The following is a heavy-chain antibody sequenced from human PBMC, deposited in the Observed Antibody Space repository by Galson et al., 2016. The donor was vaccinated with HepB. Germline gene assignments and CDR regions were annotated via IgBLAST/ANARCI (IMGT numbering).Heavy chain of an antibody. CDR1: GYPFTSFD. J-gene: IGHJ6*02. CDR3: ARGSYDVLTGYHYALEV. D-gene: IGHD3-9*01. CDR2: MNPNSANT. Sequence: SVKVSCKASGYPFTSFDVYWVRQASGQGLEWMGWMNPNSANTGYAQRFQGRVTMTRNNSISTAYMELRSLRSDDTAIYYCARGSYDVLTGYHYALEVWGQGTTVIASS. V-gene: IGHV1-8*01.